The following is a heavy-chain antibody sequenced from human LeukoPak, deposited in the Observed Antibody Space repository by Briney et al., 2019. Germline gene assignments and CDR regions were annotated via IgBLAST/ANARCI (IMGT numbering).Heavy chain of an antibody. CDR1: GYTFTSYG. J-gene: IGHJ4*02. CDR3: AREYSSSWSGYIY. CDR2: ISANNGNT. Sequence: ASVKVSCKASGYTFTSYGITWVRQAPGQGLEWMGWISANNGNTNYEQKLQGRVTMTTDTSTSTPYMELRSLRSDDTAVYYCAREYSSSWSGYIYWGQGTLVTVSS. V-gene: IGHV1-18*01. D-gene: IGHD6-13*01.